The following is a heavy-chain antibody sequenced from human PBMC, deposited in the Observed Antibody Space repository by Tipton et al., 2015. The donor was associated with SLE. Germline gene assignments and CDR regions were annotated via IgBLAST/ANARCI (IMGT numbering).Heavy chain of an antibody. D-gene: IGHD6-25*01. Sequence: TLSLTCTVSGGSISSYYWSWIRQPPGKGLEWIGYIYTSGSTNYNPSLKSRVTISVDTSKNQFSLKLSSVTAADTAVYYCARLRLPYWYFDLWGRGTLVTVSS. CDR3: ARLRLPYWYFDL. J-gene: IGHJ2*01. CDR2: IYTSGST. CDR1: GGSISSYY. V-gene: IGHV4-4*09.